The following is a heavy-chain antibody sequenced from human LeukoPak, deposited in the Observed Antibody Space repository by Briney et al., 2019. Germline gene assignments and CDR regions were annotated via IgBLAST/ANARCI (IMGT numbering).Heavy chain of an antibody. CDR3: AGDQGYSYDY. CDR2: IIPIFGTA. Sequence: ASVKVSCKASGGTFSSYAISWVRQAPGQGLEWMGRIIPIFGTANYAQKFQGRVTITTDESTSTAYMELSSLRSEDTAVYYCAGDQGYSYDYWGQGTLVTVSS. CDR1: GGTFSSYA. D-gene: IGHD5-24*01. J-gene: IGHJ4*02. V-gene: IGHV1-69*05.